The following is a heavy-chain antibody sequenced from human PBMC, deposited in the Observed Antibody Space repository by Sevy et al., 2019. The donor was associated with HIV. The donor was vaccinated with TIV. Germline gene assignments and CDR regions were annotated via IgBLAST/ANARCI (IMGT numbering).Heavy chain of an antibody. V-gene: IGHV3-30*02. D-gene: IGHD3-9*01. CDR1: GFNVNNYG. CDR3: ARDHNTGWCNWFDP. Sequence: GGSLRLSCEVSGFNVNNYGMHWVRQAPGKGLEWVAMEPYDGSKSHYVDSVKGRFTISRDYSENTLYLQMNNLRVEDTAVYYCARDHNTGWCNWFDPWGQGTLVTVSS. CDR2: EPYDGSKS. J-gene: IGHJ5*02.